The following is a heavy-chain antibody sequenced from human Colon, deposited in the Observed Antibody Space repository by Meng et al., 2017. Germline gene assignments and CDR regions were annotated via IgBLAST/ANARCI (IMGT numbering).Heavy chain of an antibody. J-gene: IGHJ4*02. V-gene: IGHV3-23*01. CDR2: LSGGDDRT. CDR3: AKDDSFSSGWYELDS. Sequence: EVQLLGSGGGLVQPGGFLRLSFAASGFTSSDFAMSWVRQAPGKGLEWVSTLSGGDDRTFYADSLKGRLTISRDNSKNTLYLQMNSLRTEDTAIYYCAKDDSFSSGWYELDSWGQGTLVTVSS. D-gene: IGHD6-19*01. CDR1: GFTSSDFA.